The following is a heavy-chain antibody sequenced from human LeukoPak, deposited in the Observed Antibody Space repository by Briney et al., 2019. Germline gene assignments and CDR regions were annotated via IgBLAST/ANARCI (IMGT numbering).Heavy chain of an antibody. CDR1: GGSFSGYY. CDR2: INHSGST. V-gene: IGHV4-34*01. CDR3: ARGDYDSSGYCYYFDY. J-gene: IGHJ4*02. Sequence: SETLSLTCAVYGGSFSGYYWSWIRQPPGKGLEWIGEINHSGSTNYNPSLKSRVTISVDTSKNQFSLQLSSVTAADTAVYYCARGDYDSSGYCYYFDYWGQGTLVTVSS. D-gene: IGHD3-22*01.